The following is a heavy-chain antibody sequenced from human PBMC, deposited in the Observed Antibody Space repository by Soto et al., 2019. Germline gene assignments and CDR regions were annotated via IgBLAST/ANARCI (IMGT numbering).Heavy chain of an antibody. CDR1: GASISSSNW. CDR2: ISHSGST. D-gene: IGHD6-13*01. CDR3: ARSTSSSWYGGGAFEI. J-gene: IGHJ3*02. Sequence: SETLSLTCAVSGASISSSNWWTWVRQPPGKGLEWIGEISHSGSTNYNPSLKSRITISVDRSKKQFSLELRSVTAADTAAYYCARSTSSSWYGGGAFEIWGHGTMLTVSS. V-gene: IGHV4-4*02.